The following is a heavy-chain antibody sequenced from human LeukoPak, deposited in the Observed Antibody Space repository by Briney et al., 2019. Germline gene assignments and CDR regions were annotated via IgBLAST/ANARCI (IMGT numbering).Heavy chain of an antibody. J-gene: IGHJ4*02. CDR2: IYYSGST. CDR3: ARVNSPYYYDSSGYYYFDY. CDR1: GGSISSYY. Sequence: SETLSLTCTVSGGSISSYYWSWIRQPPGKGLEWIGYIYYSGSTNYNPSLKSRVTISVDTSKNQFSLKLSSVTAADTAVYYCARVNSPYYYDSSGYYYFDYWGQGTLVTVSS. D-gene: IGHD3-22*01. V-gene: IGHV4-59*01.